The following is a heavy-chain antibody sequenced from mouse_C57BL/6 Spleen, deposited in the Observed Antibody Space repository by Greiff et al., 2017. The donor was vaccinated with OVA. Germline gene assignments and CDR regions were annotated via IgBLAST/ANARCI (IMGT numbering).Heavy chain of an antibody. Sequence: VQLQQPGAELVRPGSSVKLSCKASGYTFTSYWMHWVKQRPIQGLEWIGNIDPSDSETHYNQKFKDKATLTVDKSSSTAYMQLSSLTSEDSAVYYCASQGDYYGSIYWFAYWGQGTLVTLSA. CDR1: GYTFTSYW. CDR3: ASQGDYYGSIYWFAY. D-gene: IGHD1-1*01. V-gene: IGHV1-52*01. J-gene: IGHJ3*01. CDR2: IDPSDSET.